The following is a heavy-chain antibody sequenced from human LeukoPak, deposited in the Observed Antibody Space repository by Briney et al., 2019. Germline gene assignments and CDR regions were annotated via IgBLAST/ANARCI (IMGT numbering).Heavy chain of an antibody. J-gene: IGHJ4*02. CDR1: GFTFTNYW. Sequence: GGSLRLSCAASGFTFTNYWMSWVRQAPGKGLELVANIKQDRSEKYYVDSVKGRFTISRDNAKNSLYLKMNSLRAEDTAVYYCARLREIPVFGVVTKSTSYFDYWGQGTLVTVSS. V-gene: IGHV3-7*01. D-gene: IGHD3-3*01. CDR2: IKQDRSEK. CDR3: ARLREIPVFGVVTKSTSYFDY.